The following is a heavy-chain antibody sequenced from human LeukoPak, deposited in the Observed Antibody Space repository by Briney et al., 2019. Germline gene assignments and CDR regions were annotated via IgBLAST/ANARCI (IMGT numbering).Heavy chain of an antibody. V-gene: IGHV4-34*01. J-gene: IGHJ4*02. CDR2: INHSGST. CDR1: GGSFSGYY. D-gene: IGHD3-9*01. CDR3: ARSPPVRDWCFDY. Sequence: KPSETLSLTCAVYGGSFSGYYWSWIRQPPGKGLEWIGEINHSGSTNYNPSLKSRVTLSLDTSKNQFSLKLSSVTAADTAVYYCARSPPVRDWCFDYWGQGTLVTVSS.